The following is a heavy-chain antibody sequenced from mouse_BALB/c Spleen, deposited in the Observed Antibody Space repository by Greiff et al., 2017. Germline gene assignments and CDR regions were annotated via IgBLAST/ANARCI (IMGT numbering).Heavy chain of an antibody. CDR3: TRSRSTMITTAFAY. CDR1: GYTFTSYW. J-gene: IGHJ3*01. V-gene: IGHV1S22*01. D-gene: IGHD2-4*01. Sequence: LQQPGSELVRPGASVKLSCKASGYTFTSYWMHWVKQRPGQGLEWIGNIYPGSGSTNYDEKFKSKATLTVDTSSSTAYMQLSSLTSEDSAVYYCTRSRSTMITTAFAYWGQGTLVTVSA. CDR2: IYPGSGST.